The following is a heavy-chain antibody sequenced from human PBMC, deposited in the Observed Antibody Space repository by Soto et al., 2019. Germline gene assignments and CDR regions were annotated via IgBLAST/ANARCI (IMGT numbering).Heavy chain of an antibody. J-gene: IGHJ3*02. CDR2: IYSGGST. D-gene: IGHD3-3*01. CDR3: ARPFWSGPDAFDI. Sequence: GGSLRLSCAASGFTVSSNYMSWVRQAPGKGVEWVSVIYSGGSTYYADSVKGRFTISRDNSKNTLYLQMNSLRAEDTAVYYCARPFWSGPDAFDIWGQGTMVTVSS. V-gene: IGHV3-53*01. CDR1: GFTVSSNY.